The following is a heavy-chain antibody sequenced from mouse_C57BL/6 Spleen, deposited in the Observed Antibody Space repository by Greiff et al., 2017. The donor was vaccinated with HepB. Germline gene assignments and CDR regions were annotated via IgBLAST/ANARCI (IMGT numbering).Heavy chain of an antibody. Sequence: EVHLVESGGGLVQPGGSLKLSCAASGFTFSDYYMYWVRQTPEKRLEWVAYISNGGGSTYYPDTVKGRFTITRDNAKNTLYLQMSRLKSEDTAMYHCARRGGDYDGSFAYWGQGTLVTVSA. CDR3: ARRGGDYDGSFAY. V-gene: IGHV5-12*01. D-gene: IGHD2-4*01. J-gene: IGHJ3*01. CDR1: GFTFSDYY. CDR2: ISNGGGST.